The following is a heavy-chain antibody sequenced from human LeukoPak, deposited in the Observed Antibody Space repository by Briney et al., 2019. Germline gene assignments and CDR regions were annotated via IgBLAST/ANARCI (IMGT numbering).Heavy chain of an antibody. J-gene: IGHJ4*02. Sequence: GRSLRLSCAASGFTFSSYGMHWVRQAPGKGLEWVAVISYDGSNKYYADSVKGRFTISRDNSKNTLYLQMNSLRAEDTAVYYCAKSHGSGSYYPFDYWGQGTLVTVSS. V-gene: IGHV3-30*18. CDR3: AKSHGSGSYYPFDY. D-gene: IGHD3-10*01. CDR1: GFTFSSYG. CDR2: ISYDGSNK.